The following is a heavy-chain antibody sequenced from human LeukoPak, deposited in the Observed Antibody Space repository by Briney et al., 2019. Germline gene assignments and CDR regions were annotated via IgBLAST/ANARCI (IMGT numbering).Heavy chain of an antibody. D-gene: IGHD6-19*01. V-gene: IGHV4-34*01. Sequence: KPSDTLSLTCAVYGGSFSGSYWSWIRQPPRKGMEWLVEINHSGSTNYNPSLKSRVTISVDTSKNQFSLKLSSVTAADTAVYYCARGPRGWYGFWFDPWGQGTLVTVSS. J-gene: IGHJ5*02. CDR1: GGSFSGSY. CDR2: INHSGST. CDR3: ARGPRGWYGFWFDP.